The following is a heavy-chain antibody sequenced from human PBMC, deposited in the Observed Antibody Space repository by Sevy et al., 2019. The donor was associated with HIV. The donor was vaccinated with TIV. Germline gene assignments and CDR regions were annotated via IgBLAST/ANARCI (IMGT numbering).Heavy chain of an antibody. Sequence: GGSLRLSCTASGFTFGDYAMSWFRQAPGKGLEWVGFIRSKAYGGTTEYAASVKSRFTNSRDDSKSTAYLQMNSLKTEDTAVYYCTRLWFGELPHYWGQGTLVTVSS. CDR2: IRSKAYGGTT. CDR3: TRLWFGELPHY. CDR1: GFTFGDYA. J-gene: IGHJ4*02. V-gene: IGHV3-49*03. D-gene: IGHD3-10*01.